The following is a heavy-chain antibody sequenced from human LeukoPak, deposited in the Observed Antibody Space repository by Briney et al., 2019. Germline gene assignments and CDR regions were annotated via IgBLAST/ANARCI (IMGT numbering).Heavy chain of an antibody. CDR2: ISSSSSYI. V-gene: IGHV3-21*01. Sequence: GGSLRLSCAASGFTFSSYSMNWVRQAPGKGLEWVSSISSSSSYIYYADSVKGRFTISRDNAKNSLYLQMNSLRAEDAAVYYCARGSVTIFGVVQPFDPWGQGTLVTVSS. CDR1: GFTFSSYS. CDR3: ARGSVTIFGVVQPFDP. J-gene: IGHJ5*02. D-gene: IGHD3-3*01.